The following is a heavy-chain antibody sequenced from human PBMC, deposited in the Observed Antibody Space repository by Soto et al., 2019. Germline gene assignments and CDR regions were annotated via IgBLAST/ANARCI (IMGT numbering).Heavy chain of an antibody. Sequence: RLSCAASGFTFSSYAMHWVRQAPGKGLEWVAVISYDGSNKYYADSVKGRFTISRDNSRNTLYLQMNSLRAEDTAVYYCARDSWTYYYDSSGYPFDYWGQGTLVTVSS. V-gene: IGHV3-30-3*01. CDR1: GFTFSSYA. J-gene: IGHJ4*02. CDR3: ARDSWTYYYDSSGYPFDY. CDR2: ISYDGSNK. D-gene: IGHD3-22*01.